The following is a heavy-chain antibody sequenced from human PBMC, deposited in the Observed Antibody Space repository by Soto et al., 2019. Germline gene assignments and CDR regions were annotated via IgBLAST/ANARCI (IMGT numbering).Heavy chain of an antibody. CDR1: GFTFSSYW. Sequence: EVQLVESGGGLVQPGGSLRLSCAASGFTFSSYWMSWVRQAPGKGLEWVANIKQDGSEKYYVDSVKGRFTISRDNAKNSLYLQMNSLRAEDTAVYYCASPGYCSSTSCYDYWGQGTLVTVSS. J-gene: IGHJ4*02. V-gene: IGHV3-7*01. D-gene: IGHD2-2*01. CDR3: ASPGYCSSTSCYDY. CDR2: IKQDGSEK.